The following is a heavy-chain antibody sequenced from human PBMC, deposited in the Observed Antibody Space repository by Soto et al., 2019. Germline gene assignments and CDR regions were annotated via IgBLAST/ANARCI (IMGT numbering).Heavy chain of an antibody. D-gene: IGHD3-22*01. V-gene: IGHV3-48*03. CDR1: GFTFISYE. CDR3: ASSRGSGYYPDY. CDR2: ISSSGSTI. J-gene: IGHJ4*02. Sequence: GWSLRLSCASSGFTFISYEMNWVRQAPGKGLEWVSYISSSGSTIYYADSVKGRFTISRDNAKNSLYLQMNSLRAEDTAVYYCASSRGSGYYPDYWGQGTLVTVSS.